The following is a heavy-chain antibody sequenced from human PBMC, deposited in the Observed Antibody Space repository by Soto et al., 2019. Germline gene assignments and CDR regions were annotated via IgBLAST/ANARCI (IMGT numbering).Heavy chain of an antibody. CDR3: VRDGVGAPPFDY. D-gene: IGHD1-26*01. V-gene: IGHV3-74*01. CDR2: IKGDGSST. Sequence: EVQLVESGGGLVQPGGSLRLSCAASGFTFSSHWMHWVRQAPGQGLLWVARIKGDGSSTAYADSVKGRFTISRDNAKNTFQLQMNSLRLEDTAVYYCVRDGVGAPPFDYWGQGALVTVSS. J-gene: IGHJ4*02. CDR1: GFTFSSHW.